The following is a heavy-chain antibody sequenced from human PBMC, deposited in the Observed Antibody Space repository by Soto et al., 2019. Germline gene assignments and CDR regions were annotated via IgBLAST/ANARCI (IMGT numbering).Heavy chain of an antibody. CDR2: ISGSGGST. CDR3: ANTYSSGWGGDAFDI. D-gene: IGHD6-19*01. Sequence: QSGGSLRLSCAASGFTFSSYAMSWVRQSPGKGLEWVSAISGSGGSTYYADSVKGRFTISRDNSKNTLYLQMNSLRDEDTAVYYCANTYSSGWGGDAFDIWGQGTMVTVSS. J-gene: IGHJ3*02. V-gene: IGHV3-23*01. CDR1: GFTFSSYA.